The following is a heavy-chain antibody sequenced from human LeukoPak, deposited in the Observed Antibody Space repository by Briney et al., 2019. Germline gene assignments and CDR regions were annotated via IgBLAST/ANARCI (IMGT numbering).Heavy chain of an antibody. Sequence: SETLSLTCAVYGGSFSGYYWSWIRQPPGKGLEWIGEINHSGSTNYNPSLKSRVTISVDTSNNQFSLKLSSVTAADTAVYYCAREGYSYGYQGTDYWGQGTLVTVSS. CDR1: GGSFSGYY. CDR3: AREGYSYGYQGTDY. CDR2: INHSGST. J-gene: IGHJ4*02. V-gene: IGHV4-34*01. D-gene: IGHD5-18*01.